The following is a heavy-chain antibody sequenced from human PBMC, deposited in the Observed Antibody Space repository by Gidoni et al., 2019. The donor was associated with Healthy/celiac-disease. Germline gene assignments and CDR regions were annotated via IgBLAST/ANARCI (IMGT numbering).Heavy chain of an antibody. CDR1: GGSISSSSYY. D-gene: IGHD6-13*01. J-gene: IGHJ6*02. Sequence: QLQLQESGPGLVKPSETLSLTCTVSGGSISSSSYYWGWIRQPPGKGLEWIGSIYYSGSTYYNPSLKSRVTISVDTSKNQFSLKLSSVTAADTAVYYCARQAPYSSSWYVAVVVYYYYYGMDVWGQGTTVTVSS. CDR3: ARQAPYSSSWYVAVVVYYYYYGMDV. CDR2: IYYSGST. V-gene: IGHV4-39*01.